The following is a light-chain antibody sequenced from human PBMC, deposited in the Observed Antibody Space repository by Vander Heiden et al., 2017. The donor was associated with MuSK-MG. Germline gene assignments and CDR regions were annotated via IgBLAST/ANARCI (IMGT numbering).Light chain of an antibody. CDR2: DAS. Sequence: EIVLTQSPATLSLSPGERATLSCRASQSVSSYLAWYQQKPGQAPRLLIYDASNRATGIQARFSGSGYGTDFTLTISSLEPEDFAVYYCQQRNNGPPYLTFGHGTKVDIK. CDR3: QQRNNGPPYLT. CDR1: QSVSSY. V-gene: IGKV3-11*01. J-gene: IGKJ3*01.